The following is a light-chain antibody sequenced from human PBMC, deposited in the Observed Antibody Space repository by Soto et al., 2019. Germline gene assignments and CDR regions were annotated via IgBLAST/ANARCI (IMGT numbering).Light chain of an antibody. Sequence: QSVLSQPPSASGTPGQRVTISCSGRSSNIGSNIVNWYQQLPGTAPKLLIYNNDQRPSGVPYRFSGSKSGTSASLAISGLQSEDEADYYCSAWDASLNAILFGSGTKLIVL. J-gene: IGLJ2*01. V-gene: IGLV1-44*01. CDR2: NND. CDR3: SAWDASLNAIL. CDR1: SSNIGSNI.